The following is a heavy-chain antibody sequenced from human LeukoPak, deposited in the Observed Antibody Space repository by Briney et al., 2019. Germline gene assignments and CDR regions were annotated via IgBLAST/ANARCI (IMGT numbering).Heavy chain of an antibody. J-gene: IGHJ4*02. D-gene: IGHD6-19*01. Sequence: GSLRLSCAASGFTFRSYWMSWVRQAPGKGLEGVSVIFSGGSSYYADSVKGRFTISRDNSKNMLHLHMNSLRAEDTAVYYCAIVDGSAWYVFDYWGQGTLVTVSS. CDR3: AIVDGSAWYVFDY. V-gene: IGHV3-53*01. CDR1: GFTFRSYW. CDR2: IFSGGSS.